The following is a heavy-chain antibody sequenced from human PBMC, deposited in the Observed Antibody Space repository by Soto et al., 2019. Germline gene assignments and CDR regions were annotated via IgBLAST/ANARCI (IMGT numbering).Heavy chain of an antibody. D-gene: IGHD6-19*01. J-gene: IGHJ4*02. CDR1: GFTFSSHA. V-gene: IGHV3-30-3*01. CDR3: ASPAGYSSGWYGKNAY. CDR2: ISYDGSNK. Sequence: QVQLVESGGGVVQPGRSLRLSCAASGFTFSSHAMHWVRQAPGKGLEWVAVISYDGSNKYYADSVKGRFTISRDNSKNTLYLQMNSLRAEDTAVYYCASPAGYSSGWYGKNAYWGQGTLVTVSS.